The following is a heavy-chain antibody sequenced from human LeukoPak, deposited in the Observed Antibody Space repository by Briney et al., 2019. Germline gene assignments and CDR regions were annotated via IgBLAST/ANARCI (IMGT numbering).Heavy chain of an antibody. J-gene: IGHJ2*01. Sequence: ASVKVSCKASGYTFTSYYMHWVRQAPGQGLEWMGIINPSGGSTSYAQKFQGRVTMTRDTSTSTVYMELSSLRSEDTAVYYCARGEKGVNYYDSSGYYLPRGIDLWGRGTLVTVSS. V-gene: IGHV1-46*01. CDR2: INPSGGST. CDR3: ARGEKGVNYYDSSGYYLPRGIDL. CDR1: GYTFTSYY. D-gene: IGHD3-22*01.